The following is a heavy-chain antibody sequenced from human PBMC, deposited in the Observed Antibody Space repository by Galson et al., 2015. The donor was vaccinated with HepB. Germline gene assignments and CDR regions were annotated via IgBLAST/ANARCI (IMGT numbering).Heavy chain of an antibody. V-gene: IGHV5-51*01. Sequence: QSGAEVKKLGESQKISCKGSGYSFTSYWIGWVRQMPGKGLEWMGIIYPGDSDTRYSPSFQGQVTISADKSISTAYLQWSSLKASDTAMYYCARVSYYDNSGYFNDAFDIWGQGTMVTVSS. CDR1: GYSFTSYW. J-gene: IGHJ3*02. CDR2: IYPGDSDT. CDR3: ARVSYYDNSGYFNDAFDI. D-gene: IGHD3-22*01.